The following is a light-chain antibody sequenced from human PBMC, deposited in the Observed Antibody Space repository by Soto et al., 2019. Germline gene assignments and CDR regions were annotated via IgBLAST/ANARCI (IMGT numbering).Light chain of an antibody. V-gene: IGLV1-47*02. CDR3: AAWDDSLSGYV. CDR1: SSNIGTNY. CDR2: NNN. Sequence: QSALTQPPSASGTPGQRVTISCSGSSSNIGTNYVYWYQQLPGTAPKLLIYNNNQRPSGVPDRFSGSKSGTSASLAISGLRSEDEADYYCAAWDDSLSGYVFGTGTKVTV. J-gene: IGLJ1*01.